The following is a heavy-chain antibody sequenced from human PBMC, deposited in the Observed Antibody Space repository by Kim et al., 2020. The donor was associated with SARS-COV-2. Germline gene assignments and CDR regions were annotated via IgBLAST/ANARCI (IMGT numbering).Heavy chain of an antibody. Sequence: KPSLKSRATISLDTSKNQFSRTLSSVTAADTAVYYCARHDTRRDNGWFGPWGHGTLVTVSS. V-gene: IGHV4-59*08. D-gene: IGHD2-2*01. J-gene: IGHJ5*02. CDR3: ARHDTRRDNGWFGP.